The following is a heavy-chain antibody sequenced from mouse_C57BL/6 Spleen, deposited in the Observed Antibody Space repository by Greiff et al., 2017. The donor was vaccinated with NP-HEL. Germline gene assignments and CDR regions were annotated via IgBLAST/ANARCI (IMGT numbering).Heavy chain of an antibody. CDR1: GYTFTSYW. CDR3: ARSYYDYEAWFAY. Sequence: VQLQQPGAELVMPGASVKLSCKASGYTFTSYWMHWVKQRPGQGLAWIGEIDPSDSYTNYNQKFKGKSTLTVDKSSSTAYMQLSSLTSEDSAVYYCARSYYDYEAWFAYWGQGTLVTVSA. J-gene: IGHJ3*01. D-gene: IGHD2-4*01. V-gene: IGHV1-69*01. CDR2: IDPSDSYT.